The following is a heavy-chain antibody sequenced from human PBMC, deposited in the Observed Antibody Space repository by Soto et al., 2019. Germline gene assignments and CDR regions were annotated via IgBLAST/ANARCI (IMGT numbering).Heavy chain of an antibody. CDR1: GYTFTSYY. CDR2: INPSGGST. D-gene: IGHD1-1*01. J-gene: IGHJ4*02. V-gene: IGHV1-46*03. CDR3: ASELEGGYYFDY. Sequence: GASVKVSCKASGYTFTSYYMHWVRQAPGQGLEWMGIINPSGGSTSYAQKFQGRVTMTRDTSTSTVYMELSSLRSEDTAVYYCASELEGGYYFDYWGQGTLVTVSS.